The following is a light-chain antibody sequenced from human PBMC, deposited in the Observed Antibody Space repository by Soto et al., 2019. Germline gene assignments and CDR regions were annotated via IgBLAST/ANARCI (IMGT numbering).Light chain of an antibody. J-gene: IGKJ5*01. Sequence: DIQMTQSPSSVSASIGDRVTITCRASQDISSWLAWYQQRPGKAPKLLIYATSSLQTGVPSRFSGSGSGTDFSLTISSLQPEDFATYYCQQADTFPFTFGQGTRLEIK. V-gene: IGKV1-12*02. CDR3: QQADTFPFT. CDR2: ATS. CDR1: QDISSW.